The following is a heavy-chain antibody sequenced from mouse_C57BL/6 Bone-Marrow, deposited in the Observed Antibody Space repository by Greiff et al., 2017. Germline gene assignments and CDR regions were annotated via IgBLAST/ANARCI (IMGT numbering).Heavy chain of an antibody. CDR2: INPNNGGT. J-gene: IGHJ3*01. D-gene: IGHD2-5*01. Sequence: EVQLVESGPELVKPGASVKIPCKASGYTFTDYNMAWVKQSHGKSLEWIGDINPNNGGTIYNQKFKGKATLTVDKSSSTAYMELRSLTSEDTAVYYCARGSNYDWFAYWGQGTLVTVSA. CDR1: GYTFTDYN. V-gene: IGHV1-18*01. CDR3: ARGSNYDWFAY.